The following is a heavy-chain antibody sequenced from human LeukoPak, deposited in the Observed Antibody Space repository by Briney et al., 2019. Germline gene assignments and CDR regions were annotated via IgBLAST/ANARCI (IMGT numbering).Heavy chain of an antibody. CDR1: GGSFSGYY. V-gene: IGHV4-34*01. CDR2: INHSGST. Sequence: PSETLSLTCAVYGGSFSGYYWSWIRQPPGKGLEWIGEINHSGSTNYNPSLKSRVIISVDTSKNQFSLKLSSVTAADTAVYYCAREGGPYRPLDYSGQGTLVTVSS. CDR3: AREGGPYRPLDY. J-gene: IGHJ4*02.